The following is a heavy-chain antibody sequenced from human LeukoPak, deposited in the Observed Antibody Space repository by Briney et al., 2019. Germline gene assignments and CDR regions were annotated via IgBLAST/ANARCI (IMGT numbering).Heavy chain of an antibody. Sequence: NSGGSLRLSCAASGFPFSSYAMSWVRQAPGKGLEWVSSISSSSSYIYYADSVKGRFTISRDNAKNSLYLQMNSLRAEDTAVYYCAREGGYYDSSGYYDYWGQGTLVTVSS. V-gene: IGHV3-21*01. CDR2: ISSSSSYI. CDR1: GFPFSSYA. J-gene: IGHJ4*02. D-gene: IGHD3-22*01. CDR3: AREGGYYDSSGYYDY.